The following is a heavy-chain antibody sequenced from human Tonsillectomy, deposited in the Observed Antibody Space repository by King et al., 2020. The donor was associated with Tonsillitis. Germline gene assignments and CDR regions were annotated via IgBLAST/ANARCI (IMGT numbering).Heavy chain of an antibody. CDR1: GASINSGGYY. Sequence: QLQESGPGLVRPSQTLSLTCTVSGASINSGGYYWSWIRQHPGKGLEWIGYIYYSGITYYNPSLKSRVTMSVNTSKNQFSLKLSSVTAADTAVYYCARLVMVRGVRDYYYGMDVWGQGTTVTVSS. V-gene: IGHV4-31*03. CDR2: IYYSGIT. J-gene: IGHJ6*02. CDR3: ARLVMVRGVRDYYYGMDV. D-gene: IGHD3-10*01.